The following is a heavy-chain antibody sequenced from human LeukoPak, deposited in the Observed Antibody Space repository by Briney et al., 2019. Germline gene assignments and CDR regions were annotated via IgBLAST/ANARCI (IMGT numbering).Heavy chain of an antibody. CDR2: ISSSGGST. D-gene: IGHD2-15*01. J-gene: IGHJ4*02. CDR1: GFTFSNYA. Sequence: PGGSLRLSCAASGFTFSNYAMNWVRQAPGKGLEWVSTISSSGGSTYYADSVKGRFTISRDNSKNTLYVQMNSLRAEDTAVYHCAKHEYCSGGSCFLDYWGQGTLVTVSS. V-gene: IGHV3-23*01. CDR3: AKHEYCSGGSCFLDY.